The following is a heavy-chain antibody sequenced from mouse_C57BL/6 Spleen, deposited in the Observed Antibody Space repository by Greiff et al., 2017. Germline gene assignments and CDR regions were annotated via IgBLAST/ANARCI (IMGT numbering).Heavy chain of an antibody. Sequence: QVQLKESGAELVRPGSSVKLSCKASGYTFTSYWMHWVKQRPIQGLEWIGNIDPSDSETHYNQKFKDKATLTVDKSSSTAYMQLSSLTSEDSAVYYCAREGGFGYFDVWGTGTTVTVSS. V-gene: IGHV1-52*01. CDR1: GYTFTSYW. CDR3: AREGGFGYFDV. J-gene: IGHJ1*03. CDR2: IDPSDSET.